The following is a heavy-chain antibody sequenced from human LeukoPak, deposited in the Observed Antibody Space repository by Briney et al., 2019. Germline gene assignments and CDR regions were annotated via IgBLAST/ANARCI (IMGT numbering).Heavy chain of an antibody. CDR1: GGSISSSSYY. V-gene: IGHV4-39*01. Sequence: SETLSLTCTVSGGSISSSSYYWGWIRQPPGKGLEWIGSIYYSGSTYYNPSLKSRVTISVDTSKNQFSLKLSSVTAADTAVYYCARLSSTSYYDSSGSHFDYWGQGTLVTVYS. D-gene: IGHD3-22*01. CDR3: ARLSSTSYYDSSGSHFDY. CDR2: IYYSGST. J-gene: IGHJ4*02.